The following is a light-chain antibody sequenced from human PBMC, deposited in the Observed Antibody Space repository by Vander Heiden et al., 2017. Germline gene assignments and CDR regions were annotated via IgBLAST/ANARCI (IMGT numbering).Light chain of an antibody. J-gene: IGKJ1*01. Sequence: IDTTHSPATLAVARGERGTRSCRASHSVSSNLAWYQQKPGQAPRLLIYGASTRASGIPARFRGSGSGTEFTLTISSLQSEDFATYYCQQYNNWPPTFGQGTKVEIK. CDR3: QQYNNWPPT. CDR1: HSVSSN. V-gene: IGKV3-15*01. CDR2: GAS.